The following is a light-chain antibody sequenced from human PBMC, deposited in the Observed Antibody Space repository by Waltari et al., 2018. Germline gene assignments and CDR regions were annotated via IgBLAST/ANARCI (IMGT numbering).Light chain of an antibody. CDR1: SSDVGGYTS. CDR3: SSYRSSSTLKYV. J-gene: IGLJ1*01. V-gene: IGLV2-14*01. CDR2: EVG. Sequence: QSALTQPASVSGSPGQSITISCTGTSSDVGGYTSASWYQQHPDKVPKLMIYEVGSRPSGVSDRFSGSKSGNTASLTISGLQAEDEADYYCSSYRSSSTLKYVFGTGTKVTVL.